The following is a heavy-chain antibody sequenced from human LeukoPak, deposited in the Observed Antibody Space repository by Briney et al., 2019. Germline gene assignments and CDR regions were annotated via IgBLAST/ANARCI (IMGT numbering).Heavy chain of an antibody. D-gene: IGHD6-6*01. CDR3: ARDRRVQPGYFDY. Sequence: GGSLRLSCAASGFTFSSYAMTWVRQAPGKGLEWVSGISGSGGNTYYTDSVRGRLSISRDNSKNTLYLQVNSLRAEDTAVYYCARDRRVQPGYFDYWGQGTLVTVSS. J-gene: IGHJ4*02. CDR1: GFTFSSYA. CDR2: ISGSGGNT. V-gene: IGHV3-23*01.